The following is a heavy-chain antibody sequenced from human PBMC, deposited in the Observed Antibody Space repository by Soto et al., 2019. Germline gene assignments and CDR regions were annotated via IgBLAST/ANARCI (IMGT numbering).Heavy chain of an antibody. D-gene: IGHD2-8*01. CDR1: GYSFTSYW. J-gene: IGHJ6*02. Sequence: GESLKISCKGSGYSFTSYWISWVRQMPGKGLEWMGRIDPSDSYTNYSPSFQGHVTISADKSISTAYLQWSSLKASDTAMYYCASPTPLRDYYYYYGMDVWGQGTTVTVS. V-gene: IGHV5-10-1*01. CDR3: ASPTPLRDYYYYYGMDV. CDR2: IDPSDSYT.